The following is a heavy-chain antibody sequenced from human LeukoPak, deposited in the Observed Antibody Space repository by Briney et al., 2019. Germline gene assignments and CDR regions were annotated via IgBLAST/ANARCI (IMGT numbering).Heavy chain of an antibody. CDR1: GFTFSSYA. CDR2: ISSSGIST. J-gene: IGHJ3*02. D-gene: IGHD6-13*01. V-gene: IGHV3-23*01. Sequence: GGSLRLSCAASGFTFSSYAMNWVRQAPGKGLEWVSAISSSGISTYYADSVKGRFTISRDNTKNTLYLQMNSLRAEDTAVYYCARHGAEVAAAGMIGGRAFDIWGQGTMVTVSS. CDR3: ARHGAEVAAAGMIGGRAFDI.